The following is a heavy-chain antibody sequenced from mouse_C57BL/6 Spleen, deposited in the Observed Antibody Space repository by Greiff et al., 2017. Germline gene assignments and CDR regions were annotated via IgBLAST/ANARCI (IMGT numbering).Heavy chain of an antibody. Sequence: QVQLKESGAELVKPGASVKISCKASGYAFSSYWMNWVKQRPGQGLEWIGQIYPGDGDTNYNGKFKGKATLTADKSSSTAYMQISSLTSEASAVYFCARENYAPFAYWGQGTLVTVSA. CDR2: IYPGDGDT. V-gene: IGHV1-80*01. CDR1: GYAFSSYW. J-gene: IGHJ3*01. CDR3: ARENYAPFAY. D-gene: IGHD1-1*02.